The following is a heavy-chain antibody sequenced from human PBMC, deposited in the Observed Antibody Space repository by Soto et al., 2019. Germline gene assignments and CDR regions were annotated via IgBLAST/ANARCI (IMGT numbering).Heavy chain of an antibody. V-gene: IGHV1-69*01. D-gene: IGHD3-10*01. Sequence: QVQLVQSGAEVKKPGSSVKVSCKTSGVSFNNNGIGWVRQAPGHGLEWMGGVSPPFRTSNYARKFQGRISITAYASTGTDNMELSSLTSEDTAQYYCARVLYYGSGSYSPYGMDVWGQGTTVTVSS. J-gene: IGHJ6*02. CDR1: GVSFNNNG. CDR3: ARVLYYGSGSYSPYGMDV. CDR2: VSPPFRTS.